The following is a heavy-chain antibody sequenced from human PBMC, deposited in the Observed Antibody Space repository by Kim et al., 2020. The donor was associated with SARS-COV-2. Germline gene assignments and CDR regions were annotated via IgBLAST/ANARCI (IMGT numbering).Heavy chain of an antibody. CDR2: ISYDGSNK. Sequence: GRSLRLSCAASGFTFSSYGMHWVRQAPGKGLEWVAVISYDGSNKYYADSVKGRFTISRDNSKNTLYLQMNSLRAEDTAVYYCAKGSYGDYVIGLMDVWGQGTTVTVSS. V-gene: IGHV3-30*18. D-gene: IGHD4-17*01. CDR1: GFTFSSYG. J-gene: IGHJ6*02. CDR3: AKGSYGDYVIGLMDV.